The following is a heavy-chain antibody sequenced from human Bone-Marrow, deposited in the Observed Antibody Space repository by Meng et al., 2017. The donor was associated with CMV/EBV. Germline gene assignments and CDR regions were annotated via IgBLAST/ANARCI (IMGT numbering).Heavy chain of an antibody. CDR2: ISSSSRNI. D-gene: IGHD1-26*01. CDR3: ARDGGGVLLDAFDI. CDR1: GFRFNSYS. J-gene: IGHJ3*02. V-gene: IGHV3-21*04. Sequence: GESLKISCAASGFRFNSYSMNWVRQAPGKGLEWVSSISSSSRNIYYADSVKGRFTISRDNAQNSLYLQMNSLRGEDTAVYYCARDGGGVLLDAFDIWGQGTMVTVSS.